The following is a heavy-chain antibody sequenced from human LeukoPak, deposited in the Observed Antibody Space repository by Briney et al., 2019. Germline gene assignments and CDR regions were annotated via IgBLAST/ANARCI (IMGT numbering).Heavy chain of an antibody. Sequence: GESLKISCKGSGYSFTTYWIAWVRQMPGKGLEWMGIIYPDDSDTRYGPSFQGQVTISADISITTAYLRWGSLKASDTAMYYCVRGRGFGDYYLDYWGQGSLVTVSS. CDR1: GYSFTTYW. D-gene: IGHD4-17*01. V-gene: IGHV5-51*01. CDR3: VRGRGFGDYYLDY. CDR2: IYPDDSDT. J-gene: IGHJ4*02.